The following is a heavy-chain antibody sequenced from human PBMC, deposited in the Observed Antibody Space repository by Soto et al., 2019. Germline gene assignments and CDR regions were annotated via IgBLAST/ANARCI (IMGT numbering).Heavy chain of an antibody. D-gene: IGHD1-26*01. CDR2: IWDDGREK. CDR1: GFTFSTHG. CDR3: ATESGFLAGPHDY. V-gene: IGHV3-33*01. Sequence: QVQLVESGGGVVQPGRSLRLSCAASGFTFSTHGMHWVRQAPGKGLEWVAVIWDDGREKYYADPVKGRFTIARDNPKNSLYPQMNTLSAEAKNNYYCATESGFLAGPHDYWGQGTLVTVSS. J-gene: IGHJ4*02.